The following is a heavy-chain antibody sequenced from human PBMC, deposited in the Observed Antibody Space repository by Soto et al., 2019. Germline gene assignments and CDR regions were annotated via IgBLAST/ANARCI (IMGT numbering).Heavy chain of an antibody. CDR1: GFTFGSYS. CDR2: ISSSSSYI. Sequence: GGSLRLSCAASGFTFGSYSMNWVRQAPGKGLEWVASISSSSSYIYYADSVKGRFTISRDNAKNSLYLQMNSLRAQDTAVYYCARSRTPTSAAALGFDIWGQGTMATVSS. V-gene: IGHV3-21*01. D-gene: IGHD6-13*01. J-gene: IGHJ3*02. CDR3: ARSRTPTSAAALGFDI.